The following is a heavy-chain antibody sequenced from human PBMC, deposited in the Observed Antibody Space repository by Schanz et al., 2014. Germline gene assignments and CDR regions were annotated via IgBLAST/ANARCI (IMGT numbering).Heavy chain of an antibody. CDR1: GYSFTTYG. Sequence: QVQLVQSAPEVKKPGASVKVSCKASGYSFTTYGLNWVRQAPGKGLEWLGGFDVEDGETIYAQKFQGRVTMTEDTSTETAYMELSGLRSGDTAVYYCATNSPFRMVRGSNAFDAWGQGTMXTVSS. V-gene: IGHV1-24*01. J-gene: IGHJ3*01. CDR3: ATNSPFRMVRGSNAFDA. CDR2: FDVEDGET. D-gene: IGHD3-10*01.